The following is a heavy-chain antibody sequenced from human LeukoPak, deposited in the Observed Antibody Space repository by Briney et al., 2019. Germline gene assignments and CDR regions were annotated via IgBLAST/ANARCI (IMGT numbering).Heavy chain of an antibody. CDR3: ARQATEADIYFDY. V-gene: IGHV4-39*01. CDR1: GGSISSSSYY. D-gene: IGHD3-9*01. CDR2: IHYSGST. J-gene: IGHJ4*02. Sequence: SETLSLTCTVSGGSISSSSYYWGWLRQPPGKGLEWIGSIHYSGSTYYNPSLKSRVTISVDTSKNQFSLKLSSVTAAETAVYYCARQATEADIYFDYWGQGTLVTVSS.